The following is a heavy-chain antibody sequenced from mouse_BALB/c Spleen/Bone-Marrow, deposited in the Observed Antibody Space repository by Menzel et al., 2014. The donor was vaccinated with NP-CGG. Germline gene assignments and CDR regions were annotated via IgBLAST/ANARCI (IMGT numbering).Heavy chain of an antibody. J-gene: IGHJ1*01. CDR3: SIPTAPGYFDA. Sequence: EVKLEESGAELVKPGASVKFSCTASGFHIKDTYMHWVKQRPEQGLEWIGRIDPANGNTKYDPKFQGKATITADTSSNTAYLQLSSPPPDDTAVYYFSIPTAPGYFDAWGAGTTVTVSS. V-gene: IGHV14-3*02. D-gene: IGHD1-2*01. CDR2: IDPANGNT. CDR1: GFHIKDTY.